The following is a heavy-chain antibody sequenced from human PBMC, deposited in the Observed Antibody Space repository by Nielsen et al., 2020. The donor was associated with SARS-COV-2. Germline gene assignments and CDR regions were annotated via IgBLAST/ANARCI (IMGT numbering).Heavy chain of an antibody. J-gene: IGHJ4*02. Sequence: SETLSLTCTVSGGSISSYYWSWIRQPPGKGLEWIGYIYYSGSTNYNPSLKSRVTISVDTSKNQFSLKLSSVTAADTAVYYCARGGIRDGYNSMDYWGQGTLVTVSS. CDR1: GGSISSYY. V-gene: IGHV4-59*13. D-gene: IGHD5-24*01. CDR3: ARGGIRDGYNSMDY. CDR2: IYYSGST.